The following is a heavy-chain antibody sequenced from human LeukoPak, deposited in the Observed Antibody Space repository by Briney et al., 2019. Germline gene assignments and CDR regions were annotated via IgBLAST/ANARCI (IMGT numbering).Heavy chain of an antibody. CDR2: IYYSGST. J-gene: IGHJ6*02. D-gene: IGHD4-17*01. V-gene: IGHV4-30-4*01. CDR1: GGSISSGGYY. Sequence: SQTLSLTCTVSGGSISSGGYYWSWIRQPPGKGLEWIGYIYYSGSTYYNPSLKSRVTISVDTSKNQFSLKLSSVTAADTAVYYCARDPFAHYGDQTPYYYYYYGMDVWGQGTTVTVSS. CDR3: ARDPFAHYGDQTPYYYYYYGMDV.